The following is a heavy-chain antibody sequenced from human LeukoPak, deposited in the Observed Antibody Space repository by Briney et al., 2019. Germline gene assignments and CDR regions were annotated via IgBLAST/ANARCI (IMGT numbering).Heavy chain of an antibody. CDR3: AKSIAARGGVDY. J-gene: IGHJ4*02. D-gene: IGHD6-6*01. CDR1: GYTFTGYY. V-gene: IGHV1-69*02. Sequence: EASVKVSCKASGYTFTGYYMHWVRQAPGQGLEWMGRIIPILGIANYAQKFQGRVTITADKSTSTAYMELSSLRSEDTAVYYCAKSIAARGGVDYWGQGTLVTVSS. CDR2: IIPILGIA.